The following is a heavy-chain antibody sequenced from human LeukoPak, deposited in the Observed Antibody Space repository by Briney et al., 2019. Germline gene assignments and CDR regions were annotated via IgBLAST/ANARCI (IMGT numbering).Heavy chain of an antibody. Sequence: SETLSLTCAVSGGSFSGYYWSWIRQPPGKGLEWIWEINHSGSTNYNPSLKSRVTISVDTSKNQFSLKLSSVTAADTAVYYCARGSYCSSTSCSPYYFDYWGQGTLVTVSS. CDR2: INHSGST. V-gene: IGHV4-34*01. CDR3: ARGSYCSSTSCSPYYFDY. CDR1: GGSFSGYY. D-gene: IGHD2-2*01. J-gene: IGHJ4*02.